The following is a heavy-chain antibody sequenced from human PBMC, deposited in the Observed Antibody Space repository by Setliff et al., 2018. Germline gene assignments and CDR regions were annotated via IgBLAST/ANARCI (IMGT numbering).Heavy chain of an antibody. CDR1: GFSFSSYA. CDR3: AGLTASREVYYYYGMDV. V-gene: IGHV3-23*01. D-gene: IGHD1-26*01. J-gene: IGHJ6*02. CDR2: ISGSGGST. Sequence: GGSLRLSCVGSGFSFSSYAMSWVRPAPGKWLEWVSAISGSGGSTYYADSVKGRFTISRDNSKNRLYLQMNSLRAEDTAVYYCAGLTASREVYYYYGMDVWGQGTTVTVSS.